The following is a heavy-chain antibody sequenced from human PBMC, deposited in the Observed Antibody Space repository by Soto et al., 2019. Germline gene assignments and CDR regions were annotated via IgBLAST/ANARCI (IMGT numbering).Heavy chain of an antibody. V-gene: IGHV4-34*01. D-gene: IGHD4-17*01. Sequence: PSETLSLTCAVYGGSFSGYYWSWIRQPPGKGLEWIGEINHSGSTNYNPSLKSRVTISVDTSKNQFSLKLSSVTAADTAVYYCATRPTVTTYFDYWGQGTLVTVSS. CDR1: GGSFSGYY. CDR2: INHSGST. J-gene: IGHJ4*02. CDR3: ATRPTVTTYFDY.